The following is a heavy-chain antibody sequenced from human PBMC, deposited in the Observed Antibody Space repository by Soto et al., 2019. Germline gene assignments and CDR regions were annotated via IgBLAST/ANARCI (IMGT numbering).Heavy chain of an antibody. D-gene: IGHD1-26*01. J-gene: IGHJ3*02. CDR3: ARVDWELHAFDI. CDR1: GYIFSDYY. Sequence: GASVNVSCKASGYIFSDYYMHWLRQAPGQGFEWMGWINPKSGNTNYAQKLQGRVTMTTDTSTSTAYMELRSLRSDDTAVYYCARVDWELHAFDIWGQGTMVTVSS. V-gene: IGHV1-18*04. CDR2: INPKSGNT.